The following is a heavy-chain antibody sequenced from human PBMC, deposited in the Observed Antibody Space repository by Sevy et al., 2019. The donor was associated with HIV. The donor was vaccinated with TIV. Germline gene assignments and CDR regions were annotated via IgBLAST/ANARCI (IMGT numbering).Heavy chain of an antibody. D-gene: IGHD3-10*01. V-gene: IGHV4-59*01. CDR1: GVSISTYY. J-gene: IGHJ6*02. CDR3: ARAAGEYYYAMDV. Sequence: SETLSLTCTVSGVSISTYYWTWIRQSPGKGLEWIGYIYYGGITNYNPSLKSRGTISVDTSKNHFSLKLTSVTTADTAMHYCARAAGEYYYAMDVWGQGTTVTVSS. CDR2: IYYGGIT.